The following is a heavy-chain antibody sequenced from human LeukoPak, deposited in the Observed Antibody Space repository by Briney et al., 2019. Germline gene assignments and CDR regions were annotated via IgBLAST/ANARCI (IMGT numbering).Heavy chain of an antibody. V-gene: IGHV3-64*01. J-gene: IGHJ3*02. CDR1: GLTFSSYA. CDR2: ISRNGGNA. D-gene: IGHD4-23*01. Sequence: GGSLRLSCAASGLTFSSYAMSWVRQAPGKGLEWVSAISRNGGNAYYANSVKGRFTISRDNSKNTLYLQMGSLRADDMAVYYCARVKVSGGFDIWGQGTMVTVSS. CDR3: ARVKVSGGFDI.